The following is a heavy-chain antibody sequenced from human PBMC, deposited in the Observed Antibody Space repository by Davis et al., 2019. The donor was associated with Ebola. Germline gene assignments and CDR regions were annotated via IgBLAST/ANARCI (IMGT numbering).Heavy chain of an antibody. D-gene: IGHD3-22*01. CDR2: IRSKANSYAT. V-gene: IGHV3-73*01. CDR1: GFTFSSYA. J-gene: IGHJ4*02. Sequence: GESLKISCAASGFTFSSYAMHWVRQASGKGLEWVGRIRSKANSYATAYAASVKGRFTISRDDSKNTAYLQMNSLKTEDTAVYYCTMKNYDSSGYQRGDYWGQGTLVTVSS. CDR3: TMKNYDSSGYQRGDY.